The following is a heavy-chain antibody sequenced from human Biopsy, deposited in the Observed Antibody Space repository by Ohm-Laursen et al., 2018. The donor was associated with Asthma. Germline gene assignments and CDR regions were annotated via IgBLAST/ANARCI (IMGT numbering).Heavy chain of an antibody. D-gene: IGHD6-19*01. V-gene: IGHV3-11*04. CDR3: ARESVAGTHIED. J-gene: IGHJ4*02. CDR2: IDKSSSTI. Sequence: SLSLSCTASGFTMSDYYMTWVRQAPGKGLEWVSYIDKSSSTIYYADSVKGRFTISRDNSKNTLSLQMNSLTAEDTAVYFCARESVAGTHIEDWGQGALVTVSS. CDR1: GFTMSDYY.